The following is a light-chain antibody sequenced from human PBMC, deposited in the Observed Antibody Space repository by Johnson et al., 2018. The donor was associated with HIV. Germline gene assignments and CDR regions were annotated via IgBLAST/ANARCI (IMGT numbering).Light chain of an antibody. CDR2: DNN. CDR1: SSNIGRNY. Sequence: QSVLTQPPSVSAAPGQKVTISCSGSSSNIGRNYVSWYQQLPGTAPKLLIFDNNKRPSGIPDRFSASKSGTSATRGITGLPPGDEADYYCGTWDSRLSAYVFGTGTKVTVL. V-gene: IGLV1-51*01. J-gene: IGLJ1*01. CDR3: GTWDSRLSAYV.